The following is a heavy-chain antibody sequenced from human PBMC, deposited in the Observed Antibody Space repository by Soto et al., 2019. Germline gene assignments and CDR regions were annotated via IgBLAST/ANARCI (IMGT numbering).Heavy chain of an antibody. CDR2: IWYDGSNK. D-gene: IGHD3-22*01. CDR1: GFTFSSYG. Sequence: QVQLVESGGGVVQPGRSLRLSCAASGFTFSSYGMHWVRQAPGKGLEWVAVIWYDGSNKYYADSVKGRFTISRDNSKNPLYLQMNSVRAEDTAVYYCARGDYDSSGYYYVGSYYYYGMDVWGQGTTVTVSS. V-gene: IGHV3-33*01. CDR3: ARGDYDSSGYYYVGSYYYYGMDV. J-gene: IGHJ6*02.